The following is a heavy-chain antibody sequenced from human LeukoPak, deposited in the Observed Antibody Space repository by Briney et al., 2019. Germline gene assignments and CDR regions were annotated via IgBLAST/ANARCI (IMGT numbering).Heavy chain of an antibody. CDR1: GGSISSSSHS. CDR3: ASVLVGPKGGFAP. D-gene: IGHD1-26*01. Sequence: PSETLSLTCTVSGGSISSSSHSWGWIRQPPGNEVVWIASIHYSGSTDYNPSLKSRVTISVDTSKNQLSLKLSSATAADTAVYYCASVLVGPKGGFAPWGQGTLVTVSS. CDR2: IHYSGST. J-gene: IGHJ5*02. V-gene: IGHV4-39*01.